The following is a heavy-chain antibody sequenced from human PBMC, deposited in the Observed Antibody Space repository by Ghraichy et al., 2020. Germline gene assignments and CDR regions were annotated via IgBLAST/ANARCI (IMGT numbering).Heavy chain of an antibody. Sequence: GESLNISCAASGFTFEDYVMTWVRQAPGKGLEWVSTIGFGRTYYADSVKGRFSISRDIARETVYLRMNSLRAEDTAVYYCAKELIGQPGDYMDVWGKGTKVIVSS. CDR2: IGFGRT. CDR1: GFTFEDYV. J-gene: IGHJ6*03. D-gene: IGHD2-8*01. V-gene: IGHV3-23*01. CDR3: AKELIGQPGDYMDV.